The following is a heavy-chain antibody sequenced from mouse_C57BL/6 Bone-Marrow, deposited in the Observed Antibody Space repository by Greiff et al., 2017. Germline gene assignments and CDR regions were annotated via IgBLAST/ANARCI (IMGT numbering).Heavy chain of an antibody. D-gene: IGHD2-3*01. CDR1: GYTFTDYY. CDR2: IYPGSGNT. CDR3: AREDGYYAWFAY. V-gene: IGHV1-76*01. Sequence: QVQLKQSGAELVRPGASVKLSCKASGYTFTDYYINWVKQRPGQGLAWIARIYPGSGNTYYNEKFKGKATLTAEKSSSTAYMQLSSLTSEDSAVYFCAREDGYYAWFAYWGQGTLVTVSA. J-gene: IGHJ3*01.